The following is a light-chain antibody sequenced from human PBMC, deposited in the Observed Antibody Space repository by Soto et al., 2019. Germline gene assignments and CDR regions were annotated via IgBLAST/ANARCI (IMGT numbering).Light chain of an antibody. Sequence: EIVLTQSPATLSLSPGERATLSCRASQGVGSYMAWYQQKPGQAPRLLIYDSFHRATDIPARLSGSGSGTDFTLTITSLEPEDFAVYYCQQRTDWPPGTFGGGTKVEIK. CDR1: QGVGSY. CDR2: DSF. J-gene: IGKJ4*01. CDR3: QQRTDWPPGT. V-gene: IGKV3-11*01.